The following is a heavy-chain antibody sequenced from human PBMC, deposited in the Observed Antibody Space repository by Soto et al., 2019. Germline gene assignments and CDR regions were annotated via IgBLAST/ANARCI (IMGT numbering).Heavy chain of an antibody. Sequence: QLQLQESGPGLVKPSETLCLTCAVSGGSISSSSYYWGWIRQPPGKGLEWIGSIYYSGSTYYNPSLKSRVTISVDTSKNQFSLKLSSVTAADTAVYYCARHTPAISISDHWGQGTLVTVSS. CDR2: IYYSGST. V-gene: IGHV4-39*01. D-gene: IGHD2-15*01. J-gene: IGHJ4*02. CDR3: ARHTPAISISDH. CDR1: GGSISSSSYY.